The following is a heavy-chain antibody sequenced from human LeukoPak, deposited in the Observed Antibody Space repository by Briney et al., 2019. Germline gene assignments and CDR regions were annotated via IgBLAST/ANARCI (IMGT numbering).Heavy chain of an antibody. Sequence: SVKVSCKAPGGTFSSYAISWMRQAPGQGLEWMGRIIPILGIANYAQKFQGRVTITADKSTSTAYMELSSLRSEDTAVYYCASLRDGYNSPDYWGQGTLVTVSS. V-gene: IGHV1-69*04. CDR1: GGTFSSYA. D-gene: IGHD5-24*01. J-gene: IGHJ4*02. CDR3: ASLRDGYNSPDY. CDR2: IIPILGIA.